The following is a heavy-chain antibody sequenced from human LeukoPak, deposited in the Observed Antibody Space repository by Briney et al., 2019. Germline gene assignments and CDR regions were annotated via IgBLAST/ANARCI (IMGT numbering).Heavy chain of an antibody. J-gene: IGHJ3*02. CDR1: GFTFSNYG. Sequence: GGSLRLSCTASGFTFSNYGMHWVRQAPGKGLEWVAFIRFDGTHQYYADSMKGRFTISRDNARNSLYLQMNSLRAEDTSVYFCVRSTGGDWYTFDTWGQGTMVTVSP. V-gene: IGHV3-30*12. CDR3: VRSTGGDWYTFDT. D-gene: IGHD2-21*02. CDR2: IRFDGTHQ.